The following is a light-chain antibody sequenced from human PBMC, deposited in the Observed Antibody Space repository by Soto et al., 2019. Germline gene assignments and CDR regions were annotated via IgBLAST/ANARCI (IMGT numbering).Light chain of an antibody. Sequence: DIQMTQSPSSLSASVGDSITITCRASQRISNFLNWYQHKPGKGPRLLIYGASTLQSRVPSRFSVSVSGTDFTLTISSLLPEDFATYYCQQTLNTPWTFGQGTKVEIK. CDR3: QQTLNTPWT. V-gene: IGKV1-39*01. CDR2: GAS. CDR1: QRISNF. J-gene: IGKJ1*01.